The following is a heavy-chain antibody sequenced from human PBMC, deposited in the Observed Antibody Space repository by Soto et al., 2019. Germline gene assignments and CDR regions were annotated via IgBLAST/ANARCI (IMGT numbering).Heavy chain of an antibody. Sequence: PGGSLRLSCAASGFTFSSYAMHWVRQAPGKGLEWVALILYDVSDKDYADSVMGRFTISRDNSRNTLYLQMNRLRVEDTAVYYCVKDYDWSWDYWGQGSVVTVSS. V-gene: IGHV3-30-3*01. CDR2: ILYDVSDK. D-gene: IGHD3-3*01. CDR1: GFTFSSYA. J-gene: IGHJ4*02. CDR3: VKDYDWSWDY.